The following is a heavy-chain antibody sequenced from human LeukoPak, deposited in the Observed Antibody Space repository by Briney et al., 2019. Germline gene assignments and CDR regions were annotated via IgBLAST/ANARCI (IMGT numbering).Heavy chain of an antibody. J-gene: IGHJ4*02. V-gene: IGHV1-2*02. Sequence: ASVKVSFKASGYTFTDYYMHWVRQAPGQGLEWMGWINPNSGGTNYAQKFQGRVTMTRDTSISTAYMELSRLRSDDTAVYYCARDPETYYYDSSGSPGGYWGQGTLVTVSS. D-gene: IGHD3-22*01. CDR1: GYTFTDYY. CDR3: ARDPETYYYDSSGSPGGY. CDR2: INPNSGGT.